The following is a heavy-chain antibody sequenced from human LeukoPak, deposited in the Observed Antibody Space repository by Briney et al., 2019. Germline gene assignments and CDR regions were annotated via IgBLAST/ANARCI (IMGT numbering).Heavy chain of an antibody. CDR1: GGSISSYY. D-gene: IGHD4-23*01. V-gene: IGHV4-34*01. CDR2: INHSGST. Sequence: SETLSLTWTVSGGSISSYYWSWIRQPPGKGLEWIGEINHSGSTNYNPSLKSRVTISVDTSKNQFSLKLSSVTAADTAVYYCARSRWRDSFDYWGQGTLVIVSS. J-gene: IGHJ4*02. CDR3: ARSRWRDSFDY.